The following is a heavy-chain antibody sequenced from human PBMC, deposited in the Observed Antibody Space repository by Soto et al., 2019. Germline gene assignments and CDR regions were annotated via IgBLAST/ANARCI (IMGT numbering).Heavy chain of an antibody. J-gene: IGHJ4*02. V-gene: IGHV3-15*07. CDR2: IKSKTDGGTT. CDR3: TAGYSSGWPYNFFDY. CDR1: GFTFSKAW. D-gene: IGHD6-19*01. Sequence: EVQLVESGGGLVKPGGSLRLSCAASGFTFSKAWRTWARQAPGKGLEWVGRIKSKTDGGTTDYAAPVKGRFTISRDDSKNTLYLQMNSLKTEDTAVYYCTAGYSSGWPYNFFDYWGQGTLVTVSS.